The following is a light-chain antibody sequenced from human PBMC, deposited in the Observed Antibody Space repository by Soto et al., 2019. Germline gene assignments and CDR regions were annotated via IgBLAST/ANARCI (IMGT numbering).Light chain of an antibody. CDR2: GNS. J-gene: IGLJ2*01. CDR1: SSNIGAGYD. V-gene: IGLV1-40*01. CDR3: QSYDNSLSARV. Sequence: QPVLTQSPSVSGAPGQRVTISCTGSSSNIGAGYDVHWYQQLPGTAPKLLIYGNSNRPSGVPDRFSGSKSGTSASLAITGLQAEDEADYYCQSYDNSLSARVFGGGTKLTVL.